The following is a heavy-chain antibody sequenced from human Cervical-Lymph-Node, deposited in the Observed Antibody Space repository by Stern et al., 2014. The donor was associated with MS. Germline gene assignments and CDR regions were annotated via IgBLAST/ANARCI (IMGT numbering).Heavy chain of an antibody. CDR3: AREVAGHRLGMMDV. J-gene: IGHJ6*02. V-gene: IGHV1-46*01. CDR1: GYTFTSYY. Sequence: QVQLVQSGAEVKKPGASVKVSCKASGYTFTSYYMHWVRQAPGQGLEWMGIINPRGGSKSYAQKLQGRVTMTRDTSTRTVYRELSSLRSEDTAVYYCAREVAGHRLGMMDVWGQGTTVTVSS. CDR2: INPRGGSK. D-gene: IGHD6-19*01.